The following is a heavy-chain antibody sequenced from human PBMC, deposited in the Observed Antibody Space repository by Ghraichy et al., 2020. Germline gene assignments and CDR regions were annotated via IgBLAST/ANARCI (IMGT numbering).Heavy chain of an antibody. V-gene: IGHV1-2*02. J-gene: IGHJ6*02. CDR3: ARPARPNYDFWSGPFALPIYYYGMDV. Sequence: ASVKVSCKASGYTFTGYYMHWVRQAPGQGLEWMGWINPNSGGTNYAQKFQGRVTMTRDTSISTAYMELSRLRSDDTAVYYCARPARPNYDFWSGPFALPIYYYGMDVWGQGTTVTVSS. CDR2: INPNSGGT. D-gene: IGHD3-3*01. CDR1: GYTFTGYY.